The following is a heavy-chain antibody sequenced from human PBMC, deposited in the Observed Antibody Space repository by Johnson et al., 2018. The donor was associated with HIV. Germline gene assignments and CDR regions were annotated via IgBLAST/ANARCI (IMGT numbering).Heavy chain of an antibody. CDR3: TTEGDAFDI. CDR2: LKSRADGGTT. Sequence: WMNWVRQAPGKGLEWVGRLKSRADGGTTDYAVSVKDRFTILRDDSKNTLYLQMSSLRTEDAGVYYCTTEGDAFDIWGQGTMVTVSS. V-gene: IGHV3-15*01. J-gene: IGHJ3*02. CDR1: W.